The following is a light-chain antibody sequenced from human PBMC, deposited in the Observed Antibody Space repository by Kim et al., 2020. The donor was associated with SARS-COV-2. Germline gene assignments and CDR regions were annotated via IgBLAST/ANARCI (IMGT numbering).Light chain of an antibody. Sequence: GKEASITCGGTNIATTTANWNQQRRGQLQGLVAYYDRARHSGIPERCSVSNYGNTATLTMSRVEAGDEADYDCQVLDSTNDHPGFGGGTQLTVL. CDR2: YDR. CDR3: QVLDSTNDHPG. J-gene: IGLJ2*01. CDR1: NIATTT. V-gene: IGLV3-21*03.